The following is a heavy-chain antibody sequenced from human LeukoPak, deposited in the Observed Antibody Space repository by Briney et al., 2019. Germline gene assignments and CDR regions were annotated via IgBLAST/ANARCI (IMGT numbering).Heavy chain of an antibody. CDR1: GYTFIGYY. Sequence: ASVKVSCKASGYTFIGYYMHWVRQAPGQGLEWMGRINPNSGGTNYAQKFQGRVTMTRDTSISTAYMELSRLRSDDTAVYYCARDMVAVPYYYYYMDVWGKGTTVTVSS. CDR3: ARDMVAVPYYYYYMDV. CDR2: INPNSGGT. D-gene: IGHD2-15*01. V-gene: IGHV1-2*06. J-gene: IGHJ6*03.